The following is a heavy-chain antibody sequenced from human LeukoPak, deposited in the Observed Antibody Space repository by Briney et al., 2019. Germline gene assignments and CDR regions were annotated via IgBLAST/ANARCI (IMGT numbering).Heavy chain of an antibody. D-gene: IGHD3-9*01. CDR3: TTDRATYYDILTGYILEWFDP. CDR2: IKSKTDGGTT. J-gene: IGHJ5*02. CDR1: GFTFSNAW. V-gene: IGHV3-15*01. Sequence: GGSLRLSCAASGFTFSNAWMSWVRQAPGKGLEWVGRIKSKTDGGTTDYAAPVKGRFTISRDDSKNTLYLQMNSLKTEDTAVYYCTTDRATYYDILTGYILEWFDPWGQGTLVTVSS.